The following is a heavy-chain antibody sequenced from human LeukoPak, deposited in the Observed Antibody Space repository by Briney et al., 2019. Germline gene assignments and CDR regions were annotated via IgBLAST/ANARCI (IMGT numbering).Heavy chain of an antibody. D-gene: IGHD5-18*01. CDR2: INHSGST. CDR3: ARLTAYYYMDV. J-gene: IGHJ6*03. CDR1: GGSFSGYY. Sequence: PTETLSLTCAVYGGSFSGYYWSWIRQPPGKGLEWTGEINHSGSTNYNPSLKSRVTISVDTSKNQFSLKLSSVTAADTAVYYCARLTAYYYMDVWGKGTTVTVSS. V-gene: IGHV4-34*01.